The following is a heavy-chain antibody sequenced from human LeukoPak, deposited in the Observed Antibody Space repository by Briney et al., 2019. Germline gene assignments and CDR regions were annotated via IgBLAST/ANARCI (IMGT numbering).Heavy chain of an antibody. V-gene: IGHV1-69*13. CDR2: IIPIFGTA. CDR3: AGYYYDSSGYPPNWFDP. J-gene: IGHJ5*02. CDR1: GGTFSSYA. D-gene: IGHD3-22*01. Sequence: SVTVSCTASGGTFSSYAISWVRQAPGQGLEWMGGIIPIFGTANYAQKFQGRVTITADESTSTAYMELSSLRSEDTAVYYCAGYYYDSSGYPPNWFDPWGQGTLVTVSS.